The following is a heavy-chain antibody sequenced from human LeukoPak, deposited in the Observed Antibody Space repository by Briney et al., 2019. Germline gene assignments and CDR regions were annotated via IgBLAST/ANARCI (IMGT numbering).Heavy chain of an antibody. CDR2: ISYIGST. J-gene: IGHJ3*02. V-gene: IGHV4-59*11. D-gene: IGHD4-17*01. Sequence: SETLSLTCTVPGDSISTHYWTWIRQPPRKGLEWIGYISYIGSTNYNPSLKSRVTISVDTSKNRFSLKLSAMTAADTAVYFCARDQTTVTKGFDIWGQGTVVTVSS. CDR3: ARDQTTVTKGFDI. CDR1: GDSISTHY.